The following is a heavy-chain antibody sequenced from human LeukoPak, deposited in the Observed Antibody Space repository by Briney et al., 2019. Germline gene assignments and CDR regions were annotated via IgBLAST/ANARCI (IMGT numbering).Heavy chain of an antibody. CDR3: ARYRTKTTVVTPNHYYYYGMDV. CDR2: IYYSGST. Sequence: SETLSLTCTVSGGSISSYYWSWIRQPPGKGLEWIGYIYYSGSTNYNPSLKSRVTISVDTSKNQFSLKLSSVTAADTAVYYCARYRTKTTVVTPNHYYYYGMDVWGQGTTVTVSS. CDR1: GGSISSYY. J-gene: IGHJ6*02. V-gene: IGHV4-59*01. D-gene: IGHD4-23*01.